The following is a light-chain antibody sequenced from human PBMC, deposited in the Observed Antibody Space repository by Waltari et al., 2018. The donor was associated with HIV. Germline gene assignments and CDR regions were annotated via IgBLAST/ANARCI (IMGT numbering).Light chain of an antibody. Sequence: DIQMTQSPSTLSASLSDRVTITCRASQSISSWLAWYQQKPGKAPKLLIYQASTLGAGVPSRFSGSGSGTEFNLTINRLQPDDFAIYYCQQYDSYSWTFGQGTRVEIK. CDR3: QQYDSYSWT. J-gene: IGKJ1*01. CDR2: QAS. V-gene: IGKV1-5*01. CDR1: QSISSW.